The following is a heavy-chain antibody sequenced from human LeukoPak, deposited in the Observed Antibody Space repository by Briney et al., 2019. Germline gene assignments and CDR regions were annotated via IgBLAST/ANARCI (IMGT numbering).Heavy chain of an antibody. CDR3: AREGLGELSLDY. D-gene: IGHD3-16*01. CDR1: GYTFTGYY. V-gene: IGHV1-18*04. CDR2: INPNSGDT. J-gene: IGHJ4*02. Sequence: GASVKVSCKASGYTFTGYYMHWVRQAPGQGLEWMGWINPNSGDTNYAQKLQGRVTMTTDTSTSTAYMELRSLRSDDTAVHYCAREGLGELSLDYWGQGTLVTVSS.